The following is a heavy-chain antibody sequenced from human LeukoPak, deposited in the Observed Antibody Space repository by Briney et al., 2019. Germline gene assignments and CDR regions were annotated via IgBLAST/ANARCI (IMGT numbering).Heavy chain of an antibody. Sequence: GGSLRLSCEASGFSFSTYWMSWVRQAPGEGLEWVANIKEDGSGKYYVDPVKGRFTISRDNAKNSLYLQMNSLRAEDTAVYFCAREDTVAILSHWGQGTLVTVSA. J-gene: IGHJ4*02. D-gene: IGHD2-21*01. V-gene: IGHV3-7*01. CDR2: IKEDGSGK. CDR1: GFSFSTYW. CDR3: AREDTVAILSH.